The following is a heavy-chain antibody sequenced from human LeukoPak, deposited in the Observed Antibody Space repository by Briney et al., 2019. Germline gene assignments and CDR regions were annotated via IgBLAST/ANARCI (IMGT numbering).Heavy chain of an antibody. V-gene: IGHV3-33*05. CDR1: GFTFSSYG. D-gene: IGHD4-17*01. J-gene: IGHJ4*02. Sequence: GGSLRLSCAASGFTFSSYGMHWVRQAPGKGLEWVTVVSADGRTQLYSDSVKGRFTISRDNAKNSLYLQMNSLRAEDTAVYYCASRLGDYPPDYWGQGTLVTVSS. CDR2: VSADGRTQ. CDR3: ASRLGDYPPDY.